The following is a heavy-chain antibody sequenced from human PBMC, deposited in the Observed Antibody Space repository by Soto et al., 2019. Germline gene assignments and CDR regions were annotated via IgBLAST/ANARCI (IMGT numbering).Heavy chain of an antibody. Sequence: VQLVESGGGVVQPGRSLRLSWAASGFTFSDYAMHWVRQAPGKGLEWVAAVSHDGRNTHYADSVKGRFTISRDSSKNTVSLEMTSLRAEDTAVYYCAKGGRQWLVTSDFNYWGQGALVTVSS. D-gene: IGHD6-19*01. V-gene: IGHV3-30*18. CDR2: VSHDGRNT. CDR1: GFTFSDYA. CDR3: AKGGRQWLVTSDFNY. J-gene: IGHJ4*02.